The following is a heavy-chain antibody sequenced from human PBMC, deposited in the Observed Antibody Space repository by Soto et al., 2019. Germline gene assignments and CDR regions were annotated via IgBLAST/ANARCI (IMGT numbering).Heavy chain of an antibody. CDR1: GGSISSGGYS. V-gene: IGHV4-30-2*01. D-gene: IGHD5-12*01. J-gene: IGHJ4*02. Sequence: PSETLSLTCAVSGGSISSGGYSWSWIRQPPGKGLEWIGYIYHSGSTYYNPSLKSRVTISVDRSKNQFSLKLSSVTAADMAVYYCARGDVEMATISYFDYWGQGTLVTVSS. CDR3: ARGDVEMATISYFDY. CDR2: IYHSGST.